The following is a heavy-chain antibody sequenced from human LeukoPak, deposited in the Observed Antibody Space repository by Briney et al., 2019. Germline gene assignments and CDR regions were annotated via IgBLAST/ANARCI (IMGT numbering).Heavy chain of an antibody. J-gene: IGHJ5*02. CDR2: IKQDGSEK. V-gene: IGHV3-7*01. Sequence: GGSLRLSCAASGLTFSSYWMSWVRQAPGKGLEWVANIKQDGSEKYYVDSVKGRFTISRDNAKNSLYLQMNSLRAEDTAVYYCARDPSSFGGRFDPWGQGTLVAVSS. CDR3: ARDPSSFGGRFDP. D-gene: IGHD3-10*01. CDR1: GLTFSSYW.